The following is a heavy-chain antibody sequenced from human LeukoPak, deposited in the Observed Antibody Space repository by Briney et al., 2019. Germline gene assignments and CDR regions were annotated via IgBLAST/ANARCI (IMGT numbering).Heavy chain of an antibody. CDR1: GFTFSRYS. J-gene: IGHJ4*02. CDR2: ISGSSSYI. V-gene: IGHV3-21*01. CDR3: ARGSPPRRNYDSRGYYSYYFDY. Sequence: GGSLRLSCAASGFTFSRYSMNWVRQAPEKGLEWVSSISGSSSYIYYADSVKGRFTISRDNAKNSLYLQMNSLRAEDTAVYYCARGSPPRRNYDSRGYYSYYFDYWGQGTLVTVSS. D-gene: IGHD3-22*01.